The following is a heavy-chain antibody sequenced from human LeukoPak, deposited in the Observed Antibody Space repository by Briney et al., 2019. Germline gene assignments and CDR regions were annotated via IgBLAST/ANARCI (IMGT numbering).Heavy chain of an antibody. CDR2: IYYSGST. CDR1: GGSISSSSYY. J-gene: IGHJ4*02. V-gene: IGHV4-39*07. Sequence: PSETLSLTCTVSGGSISSSSYYWGWIRQPPGKGLEWIGSIYYSGSTYYNPSLKSRVTISVDTSKNQFSLKLSSVTAADPAVYYCARVGYYRFFDYWGQGTLVTVSS. CDR3: ARVGYYRFFDY. D-gene: IGHD3-22*01.